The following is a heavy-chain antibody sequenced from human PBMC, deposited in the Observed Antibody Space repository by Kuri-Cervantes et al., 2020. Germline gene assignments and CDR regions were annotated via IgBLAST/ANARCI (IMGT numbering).Heavy chain of an antibody. CDR1: GYTFTYRY. CDR3: ARDPCGGDCYKIGGSWFDP. CDR2: ITPFNGNT. Sequence: SVKVSCKASGYTFTYRYLHWVRQAPGQALEWMGWITPFNGNTNYAQKFQDRVTITTDESTSTAYMELSSLRSEDTAVYYCARDPCGGDCYKIGGSWFDPWGQGTLVTVSS. J-gene: IGHJ5*02. V-gene: IGHV1-45*02. D-gene: IGHD2-21*02.